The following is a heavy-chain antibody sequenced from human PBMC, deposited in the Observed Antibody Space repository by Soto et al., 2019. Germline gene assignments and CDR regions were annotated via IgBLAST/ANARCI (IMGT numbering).Heavy chain of an antibody. J-gene: IGHJ4*02. CDR2: IWYDGSNK. CDR1: GFTFSSYG. V-gene: IGHV3-33*01. Sequence: QVQLVESGGGVVQPGRSLRLSCAASGFTFSSYGMYWVRQAPGKGLEWVAVIWYDGSNKYYADSVKGRFTISRDNSKNTLYLQMNSLRAEDTAVYYCASNLRGVHYFDYWGQGTLVTVSS. D-gene: IGHD3-10*01. CDR3: ASNLRGVHYFDY.